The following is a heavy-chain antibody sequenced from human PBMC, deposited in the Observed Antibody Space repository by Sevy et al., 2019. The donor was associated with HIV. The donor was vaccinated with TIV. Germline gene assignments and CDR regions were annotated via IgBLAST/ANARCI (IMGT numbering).Heavy chain of an antibody. J-gene: IGHJ4*02. CDR3: AREDMATTRGPFDY. D-gene: IGHD5-12*01. CDR2: ISSSGSTI. CDR1: GFTFSDYY. Sequence: GGSLRLSCAASGFTFSDYYMTWIRQAPGKGLEWVSYISSSGSTIYYADSVKGRFTISRDNAKNSLYLQMNSLRAEDTDVYYCAREDMATTRGPFDYWGQGTLVTVSS. V-gene: IGHV3-11*01.